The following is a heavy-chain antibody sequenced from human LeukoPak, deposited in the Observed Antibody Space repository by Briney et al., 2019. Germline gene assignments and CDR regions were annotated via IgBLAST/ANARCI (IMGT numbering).Heavy chain of an antibody. J-gene: IGHJ4*02. Sequence: PSETLSLTCAVYGGSFSGYYWSWIRQPPGKGLEWIGEINHSGSTNYNPSLKSRVTISVDTSKNQFSLKLSSVTAADTAVYYCARDRYSSSWYRDFDYWGQGTLVTVSS. D-gene: IGHD6-13*01. CDR1: GGSFSGYY. V-gene: IGHV4-34*01. CDR2: INHSGST. CDR3: ARDRYSSSWYRDFDY.